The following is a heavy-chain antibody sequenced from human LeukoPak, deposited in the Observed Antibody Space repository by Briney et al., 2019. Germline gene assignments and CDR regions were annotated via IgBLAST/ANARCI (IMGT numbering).Heavy chain of an antibody. CDR1: GFTFTNAL. D-gene: IGHD3-10*01. V-gene: IGHV3-15*01. CDR2: IKSKGDGETT. CDR3: ATDLGLTMIRGVLVS. J-gene: IGHJ4*02. Sequence: PGGSLRLSCAASGFTFTNALMSWVRQAPGKGLEWVGRIKSKGDGETTDYTAPVKGRFTMSRDDSKATLYLQMNYVIVEDTAVYFCATDLGLTMIRGVLVSWGQGALVSVSP.